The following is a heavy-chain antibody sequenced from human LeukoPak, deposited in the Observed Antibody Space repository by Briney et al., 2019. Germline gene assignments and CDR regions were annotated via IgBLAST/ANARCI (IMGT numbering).Heavy chain of an antibody. D-gene: IGHD6-6*01. V-gene: IGHV3-7*01. Sequence: GGSLRLSCAASGFTFGSCWMNWVRQTPGKGLEWVANINQDGSQKFYVDSVKGRFTVSRDNAKNTLYLQVNNLRAEDTAVYYCARGPNSNWSGLDFWGQGTLLTVSS. CDR1: GFTFGSCW. J-gene: IGHJ4*02. CDR3: ARGPNSNWSGLDF. CDR2: INQDGSQK.